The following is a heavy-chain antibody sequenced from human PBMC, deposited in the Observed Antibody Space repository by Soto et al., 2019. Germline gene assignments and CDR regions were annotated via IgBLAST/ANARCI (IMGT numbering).Heavy chain of an antibody. J-gene: IGHJ4*02. CDR2: ISHSGST. CDR1: GGSISSNNW. CDR3: ARQSGSYYAH. V-gene: IGHV4-4*02. Sequence: QVQLQESGPGLVNPSETLSLTCAVSGGSISSNNWWSWFRHPPGKGLEWIGEISHSGSTNYSPSLRSRVTMSLDKSENQFLLKLISVTAADSAMYYCARQSGSYYAHWGQGTLVTVSS. D-gene: IGHD1-26*01.